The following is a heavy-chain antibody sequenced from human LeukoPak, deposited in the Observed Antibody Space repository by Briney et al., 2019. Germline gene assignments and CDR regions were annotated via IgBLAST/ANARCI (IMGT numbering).Heavy chain of an antibody. CDR3: ARSGITYYDILTGYRFPFDP. Sequence: ASVKVSCKASGYTFTGYYMHWVRQAPGQGLEWMGWINPNSGGTNYAQKFQGRVTMTRDTSISTAYMELSRLRSDDTAVYYCARSGITYYDILTGYRFPFDPWGQGTLVTVSS. CDR1: GYTFTGYY. J-gene: IGHJ5*02. D-gene: IGHD3-9*01. CDR2: INPNSGGT. V-gene: IGHV1-2*02.